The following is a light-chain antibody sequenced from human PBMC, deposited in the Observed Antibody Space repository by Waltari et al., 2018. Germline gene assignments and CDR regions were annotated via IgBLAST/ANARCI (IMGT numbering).Light chain of an antibody. CDR1: QSLLYSSNNKNY. CDR3: QQYYGTPPT. V-gene: IGKV4-1*01. J-gene: IGKJ1*01. CDR2: WAS. Sequence: DIVMTQSPDFLTVSLGESATINCKSSQSLLYSSNNKNYLAWYQQKLGQPPNLLIYWASTRKSGVPDRFSGSGSGTDFTLTISSLQAEDVAVYYCQQYYGTPPTFGQGTKVDIK.